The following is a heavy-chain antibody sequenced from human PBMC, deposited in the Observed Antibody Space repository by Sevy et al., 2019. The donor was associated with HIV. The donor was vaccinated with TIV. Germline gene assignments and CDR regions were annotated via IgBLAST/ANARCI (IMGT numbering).Heavy chain of an antibody. D-gene: IGHD6-13*01. V-gene: IGHV1-18*01. CDR1: GYTFTSYG. CDR2: ISAYNGNT. CDR3: ARVSSPDPSIAAAGTNFDY. J-gene: IGHJ4*02. Sequence: ASVKVSCKASGYTFTSYGISWVRQAPGQGLEWMGWISAYNGNTNYAQKLQGRVTMTTDTSTSTAYMELRSLRSDDTAVYYWARVSSPDPSIAAAGTNFDYWGQGTMVTVSS.